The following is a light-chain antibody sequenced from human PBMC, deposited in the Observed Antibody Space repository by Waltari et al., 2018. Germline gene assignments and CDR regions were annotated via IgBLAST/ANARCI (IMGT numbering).Light chain of an antibody. V-gene: IGKV1-5*03. CDR2: KAS. Sequence: DIQMTQSPSTLSASVGERVTITCRASQSINIWLAWYQQKPGKAPKLLIDKASNLASGVPSRFSGSGSGTEFTLTINSLQPDDFATYYCQQYYTFSVTFGQGTRLEIK. CDR3: QQYYTFSVT. J-gene: IGKJ5*01. CDR1: QSINIW.